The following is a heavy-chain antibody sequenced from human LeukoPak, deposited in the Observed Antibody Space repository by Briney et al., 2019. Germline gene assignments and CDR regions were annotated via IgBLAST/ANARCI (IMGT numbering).Heavy chain of an antibody. CDR2: ISGSGGST. V-gene: IGHV3-23*01. CDR3: AKLPSRYYYDSSGYYSKDY. Sequence: GGSLRLSCAASGFTFSSYAMSWVRQAPGKGLEWVSAISGSGGSTYYADSVKGRFTISRDNSKNTLYLQMNSLRAEDTAVYYCAKLPSRYYYDSSGYYSKDYWGQGTLVTVSS. J-gene: IGHJ4*02. D-gene: IGHD3-22*01. CDR1: GFTFSSYA.